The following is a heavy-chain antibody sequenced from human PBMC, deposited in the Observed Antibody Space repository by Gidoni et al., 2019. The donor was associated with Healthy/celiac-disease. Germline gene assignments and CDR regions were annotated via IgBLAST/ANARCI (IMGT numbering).Heavy chain of an antibody. D-gene: IGHD2-2*01. CDR1: GFTFSNYA. Sequence: EVQLLESGGGLVQPGGSLSLSCAASGFTFSNYAMSWVRQAPGKGLEWISGISGSGDTTYYADSVKGRFTISRDNSKNTLCLQMNSLRAEDTAVYYCAKARIRVVPAAAVDFWGRGTLVTVSS. CDR2: ISGSGDTT. V-gene: IGHV3-23*01. CDR3: AKARIRVVPAAAVDF. J-gene: IGHJ4*02.